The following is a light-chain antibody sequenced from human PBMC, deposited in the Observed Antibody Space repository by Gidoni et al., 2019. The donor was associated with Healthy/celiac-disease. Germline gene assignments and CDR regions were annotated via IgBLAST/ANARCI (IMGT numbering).Light chain of an antibody. CDR1: SGHSSYA. Sequence: QLVLTQSPSASASLGASVKLTCTLSSGHSSYAIAWHQQQPEKGPRYLMKLTSDGSHSKGDGIPDRFSGSSSGAERYLTISSLQSEDEADYYCQTWGTGTQVFGTGTKVTVL. J-gene: IGLJ1*01. CDR2: LTSDGSH. CDR3: QTWGTGTQV. V-gene: IGLV4-69*01.